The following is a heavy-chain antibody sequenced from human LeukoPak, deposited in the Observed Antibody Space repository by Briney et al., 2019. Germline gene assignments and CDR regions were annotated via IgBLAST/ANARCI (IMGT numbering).Heavy chain of an antibody. J-gene: IGHJ4*02. V-gene: IGHV5-51*01. Sequence: GDSLKISCKASGYSFTSYWIGWVRQMLGKGLEWMGVIYPGASDTRCSPSFQGQVTMPADKSITTAYLQWGSLKASDTAMYYCTRQGRYWGQGTRVTVSS. CDR2: IYPGASDT. CDR3: TRQGRY. CDR1: GYSFTSYW.